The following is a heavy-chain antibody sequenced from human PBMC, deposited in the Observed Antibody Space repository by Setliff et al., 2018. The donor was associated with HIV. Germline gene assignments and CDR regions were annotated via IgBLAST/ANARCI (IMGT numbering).Heavy chain of an antibody. CDR1: GYTLTEVS. CDR2: FDPQDGET. CDR3: ARGALLAVFDFDH. V-gene: IGHV1-24*01. D-gene: IGHD3-10*01. J-gene: IGHJ4*01. Sequence: ASVKVSCKVSGYTLTEVSMHWVRQAPKKGLEWMGYFDPQDGETVYAQKFQGRVTMTEETSTDTAYMEMSSLRSDDTAVYYCARGALLAVFDFDHWGHGTLVTVSS.